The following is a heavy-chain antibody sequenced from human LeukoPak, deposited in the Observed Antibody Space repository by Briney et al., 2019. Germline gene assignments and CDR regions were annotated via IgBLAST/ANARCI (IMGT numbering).Heavy chain of an antibody. J-gene: IGHJ5*02. CDR2: IYYSGST. CDR3: ARGRKGEQQLVHWFDP. Sequence: SETLSLTCTVSGGSISSGGYYWSWIRQHPGKGLEWIGYIYYSGSTYYNPSLKSRVTISVDRSKNQFSLKLSSVTAADTAVYYCARGRKGEQQLVHWFDPWGQGTLVTVSS. V-gene: IGHV4-31*03. CDR1: GGSISSGGYY. D-gene: IGHD6-13*01.